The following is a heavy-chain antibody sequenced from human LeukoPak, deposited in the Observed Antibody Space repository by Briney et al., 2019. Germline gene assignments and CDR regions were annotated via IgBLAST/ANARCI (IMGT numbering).Heavy chain of an antibody. D-gene: IGHD2-2*01. CDR1: GYTFTKYA. V-gene: IGHV1-18*01. Sequence: GASVKVSCKASGYTFTKYAISWVRHAPGQGLELMGWISGYSGNTEYSQNVQGRVTMTTDTSASTVYMNLMSLICDETAVYFCARAHCSSTTCFFDYWGQGTLVTVSS. J-gene: IGHJ4*02. CDR2: ISGYSGNT. CDR3: ARAHCSSTTCFFDY.